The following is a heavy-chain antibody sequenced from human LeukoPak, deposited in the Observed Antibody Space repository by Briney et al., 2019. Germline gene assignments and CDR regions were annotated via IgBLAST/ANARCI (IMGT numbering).Heavy chain of an antibody. V-gene: IGHV1-69*13. Sequence: SVKVSCKASGYTFTSYYMHWVRQAPGQGLEWMGGIIPIFGTANYAQKFQGRVTITADESTSTAYMELSSLRSEDTAVYYCARAKDYYDSSGYLHLWGQGTLVTVSS. CDR1: GYTFTSYY. CDR3: ARAKDYYDSSGYLHL. CDR2: IIPIFGTA. D-gene: IGHD3-22*01. J-gene: IGHJ5*02.